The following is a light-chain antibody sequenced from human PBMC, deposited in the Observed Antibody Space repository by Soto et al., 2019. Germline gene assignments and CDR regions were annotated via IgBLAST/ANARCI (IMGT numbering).Light chain of an antibody. CDR2: DTS. V-gene: IGKV1-5*01. J-gene: IGKJ3*01. CDR3: QQYNSYSAT. CDR1: QISDDF. Sequence: DIQMTQSPSTLSASVGDRVTITCRTSQISDDFLAWFQQKPGKAPKLLVFDTSKLAGGDPSRFSGSTSGSDFTLSISGQQPDDFGTYYCQQYNSYSATFGPGTKVEIK.